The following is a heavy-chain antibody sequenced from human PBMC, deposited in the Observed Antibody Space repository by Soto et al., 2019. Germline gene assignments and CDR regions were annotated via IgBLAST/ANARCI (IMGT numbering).Heavy chain of an antibody. V-gene: IGHV3-21*01. CDR2: ISSSSSYI. Sequence: TGGSLRLSCAASGFTFSSYSMNWVRQAPGKGLEWVSSISSSSSYIYYADSVKGRFTISRDNAKNSLYLQMNSLRAEDTAVYYCAREPRYYDILTGDYYYGMDVWGQGTTVTVSS. J-gene: IGHJ6*02. CDR1: GFTFSSYS. CDR3: AREPRYYDILTGDYYYGMDV. D-gene: IGHD3-9*01.